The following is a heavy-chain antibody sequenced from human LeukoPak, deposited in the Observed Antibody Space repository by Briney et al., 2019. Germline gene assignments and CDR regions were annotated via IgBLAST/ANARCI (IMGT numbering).Heavy chain of an antibody. J-gene: IGHJ1*01. Sequence: PGGSLRLSCGASGFTFSSYSMNWVRQAPGKGLEWVANIKQDGREKYYVHSVKGRFTISRDNAKNSLFLQMGSLRVEDTAVYYCARESTAGYNSSWYGFRNWGQGTLVSVSP. CDR3: ARESTAGYNSSWYGFRN. V-gene: IGHV3-7*01. CDR2: IKQDGREK. D-gene: IGHD6-13*01. CDR1: GFTFSSYS.